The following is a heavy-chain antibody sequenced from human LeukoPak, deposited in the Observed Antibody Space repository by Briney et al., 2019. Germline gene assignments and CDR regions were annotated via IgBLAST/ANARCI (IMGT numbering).Heavy chain of an antibody. V-gene: IGHV3-21*01. J-gene: IGHJ4*02. CDR1: GFTFSSYS. Sequence: GGSLRLSCAASGFTFSSYSMNWVRQAPGKGLEWVSSISSSSSYIYYADSVKGRFTISRDNAKNSLYLQMNSLRAEDTAVYYCARDSVYSSSNPHFDYWGQGTLVTVSS. D-gene: IGHD6-6*01. CDR3: ARDSVYSSSNPHFDY. CDR2: ISSSSSYI.